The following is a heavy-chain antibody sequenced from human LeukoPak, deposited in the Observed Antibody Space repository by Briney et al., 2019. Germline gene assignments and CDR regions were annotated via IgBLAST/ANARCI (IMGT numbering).Heavy chain of an antibody. Sequence: PGASLRLSCAASGFTFSNYWMTWVRQAPGKGLEWVATIKEGGSEKYYVDSVKGRFTISRDNAENSLNLQMNSLRAEDTAVYYCARSPYDFWSAGLHYFDYWGQGTLVAVSS. CDR3: ARSPYDFWSAGLHYFDY. D-gene: IGHD3-3*01. J-gene: IGHJ4*02. V-gene: IGHV3-7*01. CDR1: GFTFSNYW. CDR2: IKEGGSEK.